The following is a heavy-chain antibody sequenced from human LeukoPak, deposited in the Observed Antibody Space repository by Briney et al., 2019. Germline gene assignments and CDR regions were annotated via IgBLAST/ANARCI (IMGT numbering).Heavy chain of an antibody. Sequence: GESLKISCKGSGYSFTSYWIDWVRQMPGKGLEWMGIIYPGDSDTRYSPSFQGQVTISADKSISTAYLQWSSLKASDTAMYYCARLRRRLRFLEVDAFDIWDQGTMVTVSS. J-gene: IGHJ3*02. CDR1: GYSFTSYW. D-gene: IGHD3-3*01. CDR2: IYPGDSDT. CDR3: ARLRRRLRFLEVDAFDI. V-gene: IGHV5-51*01.